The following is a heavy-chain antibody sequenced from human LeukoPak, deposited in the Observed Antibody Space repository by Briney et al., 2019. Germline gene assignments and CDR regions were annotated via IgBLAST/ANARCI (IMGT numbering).Heavy chain of an antibody. D-gene: IGHD1-20*01. CDR1: GFTFSSYA. CDR3: ARDLLGVSITGTSGADY. Sequence: GRSLRLSCAASGFTFSSYAMHWVRQAPGKGLEWVAVISYDGSNKYYADSVKGRFTISRDNSKNTLYLQMNSLRAEDAAVYHCARDLLGVSITGTSGADYWGQGTLVTVSS. V-gene: IGHV3-30*04. CDR2: ISYDGSNK. J-gene: IGHJ4*02.